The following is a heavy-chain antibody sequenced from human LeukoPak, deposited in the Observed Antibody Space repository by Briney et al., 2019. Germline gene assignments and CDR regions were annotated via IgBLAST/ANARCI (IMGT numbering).Heavy chain of an antibody. V-gene: IGHV4-30-2*01. CDR3: ARVPDVVIVPAAKNWYFDL. CDR2: IYHSGST. Sequence: SETLSLTCAVSGGSISSGGYSWSWIRQPPGKGLEWIGYIYHSGSTYYNPSLKSRVTISVDRSKNQFSLKLSSVTAADTAVYYSARVPDVVIVPAAKNWYFDLWGRGTLVTVSS. CDR1: GGSISSGGYS. J-gene: IGHJ2*01. D-gene: IGHD2-2*01.